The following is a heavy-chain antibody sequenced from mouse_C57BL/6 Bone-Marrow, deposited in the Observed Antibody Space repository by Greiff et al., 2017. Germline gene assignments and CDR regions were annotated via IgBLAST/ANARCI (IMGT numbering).Heavy chain of an antibody. CDR1: GFNIKDDY. Sequence: EVQLVESGAELVRPGASVKLSCTASGFNIKDDYMHWVKQRPEQGLEWIGWIDPENGDTEYASKFQGKATITADTSSNTAYLQLSLTSEDTAVYYCTTGGTYWYFDVWGTGTTVTVSS. J-gene: IGHJ1*03. D-gene: IGHD2-14*01. V-gene: IGHV14-4*01. CDR3: TTGGTYWYFDV. CDR2: IDPENGDT.